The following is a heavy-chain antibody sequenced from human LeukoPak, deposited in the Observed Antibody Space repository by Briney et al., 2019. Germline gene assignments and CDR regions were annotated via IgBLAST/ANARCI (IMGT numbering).Heavy chain of an antibody. V-gene: IGHV3-23*01. J-gene: IGHJ5*02. CDR1: GFSFSDYY. D-gene: IGHD6-13*01. CDR2: ISGSGGST. Sequence: GGSLRLSCAVSGFSFSDYYMSWIRQAPGKGLEWVSAISGSGGSTYYADSVKGRFTISRDNSRNTLYLQMNSLRAEDTAVYYCAKAARTKQQLVYNWFDPWGQGTLVTVSS. CDR3: AKAARTKQQLVYNWFDP.